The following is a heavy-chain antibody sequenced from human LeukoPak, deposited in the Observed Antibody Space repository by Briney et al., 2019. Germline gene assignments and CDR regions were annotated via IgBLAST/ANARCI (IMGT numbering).Heavy chain of an antibody. CDR2: IYHSGST. Sequence: SETLSLTCAVSGGSVSSSNWWSWVRQPPGKGLEWIGEIYHSGSTNYNPSLKSRVTISVDKSKNQFSLKLSSVTAADTAVYYCARDTAGHSSGWYAGNHDAFDIWGQGTMVTVSS. CDR1: GGSVSSSNW. J-gene: IGHJ3*02. CDR3: ARDTAGHSSGWYAGNHDAFDI. D-gene: IGHD6-19*01. V-gene: IGHV4-4*02.